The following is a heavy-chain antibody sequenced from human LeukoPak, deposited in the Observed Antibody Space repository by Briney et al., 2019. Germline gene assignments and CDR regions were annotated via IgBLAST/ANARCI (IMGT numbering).Heavy chain of an antibody. CDR1: GGSFSAYY. J-gene: IGHJ4*02. CDR2: ISHSGGT. V-gene: IGHV4-34*01. Sequence: SETLSLTCAVYGGSFSAYYWSWIRQPPGKGLEWIGEISHSGGTNYNPSLKGRVTMSVDTSKNQFSLKLSSVTAADTAIYYCARVRGIYGDYSDYWGQGTLVTVSS. CDR3: ARVRGIYGDYSDY. D-gene: IGHD3-16*01.